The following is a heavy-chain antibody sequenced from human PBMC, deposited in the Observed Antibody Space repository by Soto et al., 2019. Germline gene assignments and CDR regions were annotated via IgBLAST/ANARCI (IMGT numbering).Heavy chain of an antibody. CDR2: TYYRSKWYN. D-gene: IGHD3-22*01. J-gene: IGHJ6*02. CDR1: GDSVSSNSAA. V-gene: IGHV6-1*01. Sequence: SQTLSLTCAISGDSVSSNSAAWNWIRQSPSRGLEWLGRTYYRSKWYNDYAVSVKSRITINPDTSKNQFSLQLNSVTPEDTAVYYCARDRYYYDSSGYVSGLYYHGMDVWGQATTVTVSS. CDR3: ARDRYYYDSSGYVSGLYYHGMDV.